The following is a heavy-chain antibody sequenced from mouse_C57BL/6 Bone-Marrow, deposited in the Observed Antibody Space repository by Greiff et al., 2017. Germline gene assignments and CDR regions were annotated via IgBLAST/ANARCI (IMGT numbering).Heavy chain of an antibody. CDR2: IWGVGST. V-gene: IGHV2-6*01. CDR1: GFSLTSYG. J-gene: IGHJ4*01. D-gene: IGHD1-1*01. Sequence: VMLVESGPGLVAPSQSLSITCTVSGFSLTSYGVDWVRQSPGKGLEWLGVIWGVGSTNYNSALNSRLSISKDNSKSQVFLKMNILQTDDTAMYYCASRHYYGSSYVYAMDYWGQGTSVTVSS. CDR3: ASRHYYGSSYVYAMDY.